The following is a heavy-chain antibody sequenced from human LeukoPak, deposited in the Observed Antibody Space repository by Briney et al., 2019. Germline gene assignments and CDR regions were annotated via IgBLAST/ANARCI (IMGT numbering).Heavy chain of an antibody. CDR2: IYPADSDT. V-gene: IGHV5-51*01. CDR1: GYSFTSYW. D-gene: IGHD3-10*01. J-gene: IGHJ4*02. Sequence: GESLKISCKGSGYSFTSYWIGWVRQMPGKGLEWMGIIYPADSDTRYSPSFQGQVTISADKSVTTAYLQWSSLKASDTAMYYCARHYWNYGSGSYYFGYWGQGTLVTVSS. CDR3: ARHYWNYGSGSYYFGY.